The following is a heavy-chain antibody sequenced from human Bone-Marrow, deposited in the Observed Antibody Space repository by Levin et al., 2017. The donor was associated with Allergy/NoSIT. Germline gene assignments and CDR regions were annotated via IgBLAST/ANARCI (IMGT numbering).Heavy chain of an antibody. CDR3: ARDPLACTACVGTFDI. Sequence: PGGSLRLSCAASGFTFSSYWMSWVRQAPGKGLEWVANIKQDGSEKYYVDSVKGRFTISRDNAKNSLYLLMNSLRADDTALYYCARDPLACTACVGTFDIRGQGTMVTVSS. CDR2: IKQDGSEK. D-gene: IGHD2-2*01. J-gene: IGHJ3*02. CDR1: GFTFSSYW. V-gene: IGHV3-7*04.